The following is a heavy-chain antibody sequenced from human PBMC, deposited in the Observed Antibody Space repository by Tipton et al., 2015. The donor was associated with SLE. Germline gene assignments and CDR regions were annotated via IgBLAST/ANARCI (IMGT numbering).Heavy chain of an antibody. CDR1: GDSISSSSYY. Sequence: TLSLTCIVSGDSISSSSYYWGWIRQPPGKGLEWVGTVYYTGNTFYNPSLKSRVTISVDTSKNQFSLKLSSVTAADTAVYFCARHFYRSTRFDSWGQGTLVTVSS. V-gene: IGHV4-39*01. CDR2: VYYTGNT. CDR3: ARHFYRSTRFDS. D-gene: IGHD6-13*01. J-gene: IGHJ4*02.